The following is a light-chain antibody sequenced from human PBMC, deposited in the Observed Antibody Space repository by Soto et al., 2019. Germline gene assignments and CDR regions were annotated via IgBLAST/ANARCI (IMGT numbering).Light chain of an antibody. CDR2: GAS. J-gene: IGKJ1*01. CDR3: QQYNNWPQT. CDR1: QSVSSN. Sequence: EIVMTQSPATLSVSPGERATLSCRASQSVSSNLAWYQQKPGQAPRLLIYGASTRATGIPARFSGSGSGTEFTFTISSLQFEDFEVYYCQQYNNWPQTFGQGTKVEIK. V-gene: IGKV3-15*01.